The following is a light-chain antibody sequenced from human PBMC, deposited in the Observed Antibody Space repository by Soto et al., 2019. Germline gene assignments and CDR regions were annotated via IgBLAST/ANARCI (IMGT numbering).Light chain of an antibody. Sequence: SVLTQPPSVSAAPGQRVTISCSGSSSNIGNNYVSWYQHLPGTAPELLIYDNNQRPSGVPDRFSGSKSGTSASLAISGLRSDDEADYYCAAWDDSLSGTWVFGGGTKVTVL. CDR1: SSNIGNNY. J-gene: IGLJ3*02. V-gene: IGLV1-47*01. CDR2: DNN. CDR3: AAWDDSLSGTWV.